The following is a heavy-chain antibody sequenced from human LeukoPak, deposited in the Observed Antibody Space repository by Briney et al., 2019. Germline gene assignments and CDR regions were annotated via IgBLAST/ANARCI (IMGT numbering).Heavy chain of an antibody. CDR3: ARSADGYACGHFDF. CDR1: GYTFTAYY. CDR2: INPNTGDT. V-gene: IGHV1-2*02. Sequence: ASVKVSCKASGYTFTAYYMHWVRQAPGQGLEWMGWINPNTGDTNYVQNFQGRVTMNRDTSISTAYMELSSLRSDDTAVYYCARSADGYACGHFDFWGQGTLVTVSS. D-gene: IGHD5-18*01. J-gene: IGHJ4*02.